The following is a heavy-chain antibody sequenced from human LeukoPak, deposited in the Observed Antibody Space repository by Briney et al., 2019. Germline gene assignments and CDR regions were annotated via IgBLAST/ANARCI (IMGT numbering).Heavy chain of an antibody. J-gene: IGHJ6*03. CDR2: ISSSGSTI. Sequence: GGSLRLSCAASGFTFSNFAMSWIRQAPGKGLEWVSYISSSGSTIYYADSVKGRFTISRDNAKNSLYLQMNSLRAEDTAVYYCARVRGSPLITMVRSSYYYYYMDVWGKGTTVTISS. V-gene: IGHV3-11*01. CDR3: ARVRGSPLITMVRSSYYYYYMDV. D-gene: IGHD3-10*01. CDR1: GFTFSNFA.